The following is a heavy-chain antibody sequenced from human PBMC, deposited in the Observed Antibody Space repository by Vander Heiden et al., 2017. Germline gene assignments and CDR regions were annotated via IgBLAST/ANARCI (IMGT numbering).Heavy chain of an antibody. V-gene: IGHV3-9*01. D-gene: IGHD6-19*01. Sequence: VQPGRSLRLSCAASGFTFDDYAMHWVRQAPGKGLEWVSGNSWNSGSIGYADSVKGRFTISRDNAKNSLYLQMNSLRAEDTALYYCAKDYGYSSGGYYYYYGMDVWGQGTTVTVSS. J-gene: IGHJ6*02. CDR2: NSWNSGSI. CDR3: AKDYGYSSGGYYYYYGMDV. CDR1: GFTFDDYA.